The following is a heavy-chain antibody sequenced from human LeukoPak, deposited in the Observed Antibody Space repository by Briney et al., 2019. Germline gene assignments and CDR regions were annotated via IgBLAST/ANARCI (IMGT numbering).Heavy chain of an antibody. CDR2: IKQDGSEK. CDR1: GFTFISYW. V-gene: IGHV3-7*01. CDR3: ARDWMDYGDYGSFFDY. D-gene: IGHD4-17*01. J-gene: IGHJ4*02. Sequence: PGGALRLSRAASGFTFISYWMSWVRQAPGKGLEWVANIKQDGSEKYYVDSVKGRFTISRDNAKKSLCLQMNSLRAEDTAVYFCARDWMDYGDYGSFFDYWGQGTLVTVSS.